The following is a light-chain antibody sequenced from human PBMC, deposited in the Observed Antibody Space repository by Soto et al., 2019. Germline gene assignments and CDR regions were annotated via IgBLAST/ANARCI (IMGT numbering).Light chain of an antibody. V-gene: IGLV1-40*01. CDR2: GNS. CDR1: SSNIGAHYD. Sequence: QSVLTQPPSVSGAPGQRVTISCTGSSSNIGAHYDVHWYQQLPGTAPKLLIYGNSNRPSGVPDRFSGSKSGTSASLAITGLQAEDEADYYCSSYTGSSTLVFGTGTKLTVL. J-gene: IGLJ1*01. CDR3: SSYTGSSTLV.